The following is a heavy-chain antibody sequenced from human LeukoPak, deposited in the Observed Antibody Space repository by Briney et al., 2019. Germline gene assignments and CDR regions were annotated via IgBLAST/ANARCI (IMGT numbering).Heavy chain of an antibody. CDR2: MNPNSGNT. Sequence: ASVKVSCKASGYTFTSYDINWVRQATGQGLEWRGWMNPNSGNTGYAQKFQGRVTMTRNTSISTACKELSSLRSEDTAVYYCARGSYLVPAAIRRGWFDPWGQGTLVTVSS. CDR1: GYTFTSYD. V-gene: IGHV1-8*01. D-gene: IGHD2-2*01. J-gene: IGHJ5*02. CDR3: ARGSYLVPAAIRRGWFDP.